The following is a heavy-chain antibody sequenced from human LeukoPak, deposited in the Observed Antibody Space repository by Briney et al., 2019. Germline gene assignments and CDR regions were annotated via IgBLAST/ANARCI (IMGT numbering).Heavy chain of an antibody. CDR2: INHSGST. Sequence: SETLSLTCAVYGGSFSGYYWSWIRQPPGKGLEWIGEINHSGSTNYNSSLKSRVTISVDTSKNQFSLKLSSVTAADTAVYYCAREVKLRFLEWLPEGKYYYYYYMDVWGKGTTVTVSS. CDR1: GGSFSGYY. CDR3: AREVKLRFLEWLPEGKYYYYYYMDV. J-gene: IGHJ6*03. D-gene: IGHD3-3*01. V-gene: IGHV4-34*01.